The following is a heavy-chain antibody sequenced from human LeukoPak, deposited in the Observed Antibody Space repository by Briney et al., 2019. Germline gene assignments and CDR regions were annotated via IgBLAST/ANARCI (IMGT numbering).Heavy chain of an antibody. CDR1: GFSFSSYW. CDR3: ARFLRAVTGFDY. Sequence: TGGSLRLSCAASGFSFSSYWMTWVRRAPGKGLEWVANIKQDGNEKYYVDSVKGRFTISRDNAKNSLFLQMSSLRVEDTAVYYCARFLRAVTGFDYWGQGTLVTVSS. CDR2: IKQDGNEK. V-gene: IGHV3-7*01. J-gene: IGHJ4*02. D-gene: IGHD6-19*01.